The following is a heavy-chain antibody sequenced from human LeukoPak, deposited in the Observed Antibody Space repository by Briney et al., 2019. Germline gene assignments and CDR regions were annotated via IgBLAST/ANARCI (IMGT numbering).Heavy chain of an antibody. J-gene: IGHJ3*02. CDR2: INHSGST. V-gene: IGHV4-34*01. Sequence: SETLSLTCAVYGGSFSGYYWSWLRQPPGKGLEWIGEINHSGSTNYNPSLKSRVTISVDTSKNQFSLKLSSVTAADTAVYYCARGPRLGWPDAFDIWGQGTMVTVSS. D-gene: IGHD3-16*01. CDR1: GGSFSGYY. CDR3: ARGPRLGWPDAFDI.